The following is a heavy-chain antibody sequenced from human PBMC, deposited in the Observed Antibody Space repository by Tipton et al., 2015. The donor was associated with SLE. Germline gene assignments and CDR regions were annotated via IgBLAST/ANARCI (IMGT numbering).Heavy chain of an antibody. CDR3: ARGSVVADDF. D-gene: IGHD2-15*01. CDR1: GASFSGYY. CDR2: INHSGGT. J-gene: IGHJ4*02. Sequence: TLSLTCAVYGASFSGYYWSWIRQPPGKGLEWSGEINHSGGTNYHPSLKSRVTISVDTSKNQLSLKLTSVTAADTAVYYCARGSVVADDFWGQGTLVTVSS. V-gene: IGHV4-34*01.